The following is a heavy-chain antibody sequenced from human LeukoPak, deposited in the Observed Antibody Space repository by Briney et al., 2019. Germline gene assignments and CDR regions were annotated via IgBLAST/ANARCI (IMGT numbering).Heavy chain of an antibody. J-gene: IGHJ4*02. V-gene: IGHV1-2*02. CDR2: INPNSGGT. D-gene: IGHD6-13*01. CDR3: ARDGGYSSSSLYFDY. CDR1: GGTFSSYA. Sequence: ASVKVSCKASGGTFSSYAISWVRQAPGQGLEWMGWINPNSGGTNYAQKFQGRVTMTRDTSISTAYMELSRLRSDDTAVYYCARDGGYSSSSLYFDYWGQGTLVTVSS.